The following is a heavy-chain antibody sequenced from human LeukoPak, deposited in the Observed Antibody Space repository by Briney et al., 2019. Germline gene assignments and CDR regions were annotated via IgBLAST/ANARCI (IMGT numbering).Heavy chain of an antibody. CDR3: AKGTLTIVGATGWFDP. V-gene: IGHV3-21*04. J-gene: IGHJ5*02. Sequence: GGSLRLSCAASGFTFSSYSMNWVRQAPGKGLEWVSSISSSSSYIYYADSLKGRFTISRDNSKNTLYLQMNSLRAEDTAVYYCAKGTLTIVGATGWFDPWGQGTLVTVSS. CDR1: GFTFSSYS. CDR2: ISSSSSYI. D-gene: IGHD1-26*01.